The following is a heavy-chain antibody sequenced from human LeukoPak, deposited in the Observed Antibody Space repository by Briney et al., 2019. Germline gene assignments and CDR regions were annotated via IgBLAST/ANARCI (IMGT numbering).Heavy chain of an antibody. CDR1: GFTFSSYG. CDR2: IWYDGSNK. J-gene: IGHJ4*02. D-gene: IGHD4-11*01. Sequence: GSLRLSCAASGFTFSSYGMHWVRQAPGKGLEWVAVIWYDGSNKYYADSVKGRFTISRDNPKNTLYLQMNSLRAEDTAVYYCARDTTGGEFDYWGQGTLVTVSS. CDR3: ARDTTGGEFDY. V-gene: IGHV3-33*01.